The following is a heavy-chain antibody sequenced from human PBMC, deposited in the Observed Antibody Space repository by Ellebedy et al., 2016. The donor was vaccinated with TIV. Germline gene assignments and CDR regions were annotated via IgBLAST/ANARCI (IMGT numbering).Heavy chain of an antibody. CDR3: ARLPAARIGECYYYYGMDV. D-gene: IGHD2-2*01. J-gene: IGHJ6*02. Sequence: MPSETLSLTCTVSGGSISSYYWSWIRQPPGKGLEWIGYIYCSGITNYNPSLKSRVTISVDTSKNQFSLKLSSVTAADTAVYYCARLPAARIGECYYYYGMDVWGQGTTVTVSS. V-gene: IGHV4-59*01. CDR1: GGSISSYY. CDR2: IYCSGIT.